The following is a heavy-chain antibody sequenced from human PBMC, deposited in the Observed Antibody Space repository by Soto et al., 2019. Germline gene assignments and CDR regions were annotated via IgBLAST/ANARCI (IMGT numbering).Heavy chain of an antibody. Sequence: GGSLRLSCAASGFTFSSYEMNWVRQAPGKGLEWVSYISSSGSYIYYADSVKGRFTISRDNAKNSLYLQMNSLRAEDTAVYYCARDPASGYSYGQASNWFDPWGQGTLVTVS. D-gene: IGHD5-18*01. CDR3: ARDPASGYSYGQASNWFDP. V-gene: IGHV3-21*05. CDR1: GFTFSSYE. CDR2: ISSSGSYI. J-gene: IGHJ5*02.